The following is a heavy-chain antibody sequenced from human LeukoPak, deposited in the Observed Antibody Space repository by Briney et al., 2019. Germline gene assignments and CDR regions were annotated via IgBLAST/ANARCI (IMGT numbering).Heavy chain of an antibody. CDR1: VGSFSGYY. CDR2: INRSGST. V-gene: IGHV4-34*01. CDR3: ASRPDIVVVVAATWANWFDP. Sequence: PSETLSLTCAVYVGSFSGYYWSWIRQPPGKGLEWIGEINRSGSTNYNPSLKSRVTISVDTSKNQFALKLSSVTAADTAVYYCASRPDIVVVVAATWANWFDPWGQGTLVTVSS. D-gene: IGHD2-15*01. J-gene: IGHJ5*02.